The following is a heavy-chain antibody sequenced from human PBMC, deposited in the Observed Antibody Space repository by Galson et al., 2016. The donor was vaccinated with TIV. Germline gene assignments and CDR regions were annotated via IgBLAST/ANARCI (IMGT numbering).Heavy chain of an antibody. CDR2: IGGGGGGT. V-gene: IGHV3-23*01. Sequence: SLRLSCAASGFTFSIYAMSWVRQAPGKGLEWVSAIGGGGGGTYSADSVKGRFTISRDNSKNTLYLQMNSLRAEDTAVYYCAKQDSRDLGYYYGMDVWDQGTTVTVSS. J-gene: IGHJ6*02. CDR1: GFTFSIYA. D-gene: IGHD3-16*01. CDR3: AKQDSRDLGYYYGMDV.